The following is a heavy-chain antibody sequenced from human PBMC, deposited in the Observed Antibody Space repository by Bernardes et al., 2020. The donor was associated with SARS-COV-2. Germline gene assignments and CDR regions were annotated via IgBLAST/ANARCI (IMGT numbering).Heavy chain of an antibody. CDR3: ARDKYQRMLFDVYYYGMDV. CDR1: GFTFDDYG. Sequence: GGSLRLSCAASGFTFDDYGMSWVRQAPGKGLEWVSVIYSGGSTYYADSVKGRFTISRDNSKNTLYLQMNSLRAEDTAVYYCARDKYQRMLFDVYYYGMDVWGQGTTVTVSS. CDR2: IYSGGST. V-gene: IGHV3-53*01. D-gene: IGHD2-2*01. J-gene: IGHJ6*02.